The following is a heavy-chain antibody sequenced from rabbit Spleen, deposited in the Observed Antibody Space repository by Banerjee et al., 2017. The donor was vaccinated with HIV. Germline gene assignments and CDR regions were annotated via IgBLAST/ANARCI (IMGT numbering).Heavy chain of an antibody. CDR3: VRNSGWGVSYFTL. CDR1: GFDFSNYG. D-gene: IGHD4-1*01. J-gene: IGHJ4*01. Sequence: QEQLKETGGGLVQPGGSLTLSCKASGFDFSNYGVTWVRQAPGKGLEWIGYIEPIFGNTYYASWVNGRFTISSHNAQNTLFLQLNSLTVADTATYFCVRNSGWGVSYFTLWGPGTLVTVS. CDR2: IEPIFGNT. V-gene: IGHV1S47*01.